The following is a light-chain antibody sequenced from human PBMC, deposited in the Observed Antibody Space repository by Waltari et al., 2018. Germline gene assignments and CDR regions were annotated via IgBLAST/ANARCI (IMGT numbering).Light chain of an antibody. V-gene: IGKV1-5*03. CDR1: PGISNG. CDR2: KAS. CDR3: QQYDNYWT. Sequence: DIQMTQSPSTLSASVGDRVTLTGRASPGISNGLAWYQQKPGKAPKLPIYKASILESGVPSRFSGSGSGTECTLLISSLQQDDFATYYCQQYDNYWTFGEGTKVEIK. J-gene: IGKJ4*02.